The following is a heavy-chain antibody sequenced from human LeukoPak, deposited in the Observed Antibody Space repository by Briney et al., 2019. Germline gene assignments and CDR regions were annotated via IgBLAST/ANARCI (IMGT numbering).Heavy chain of an antibody. J-gene: IGHJ5*02. Sequence: ASVKVSCKASGYTFTGYYMHWVRQAPRQGLEWMGWINPNSGGTNYAQKFQGRVTMTRDTSISTAYMELSRLRSDDTAVYYCARDLSSSWSPRFDPWGQGTLVTVSS. CDR1: GYTFTGYY. CDR3: ARDLSSSWSPRFDP. CDR2: INPNSGGT. D-gene: IGHD6-13*01. V-gene: IGHV1-2*02.